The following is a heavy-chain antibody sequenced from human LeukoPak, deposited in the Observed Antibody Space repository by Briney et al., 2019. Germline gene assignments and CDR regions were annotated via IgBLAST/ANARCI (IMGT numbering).Heavy chain of an antibody. D-gene: IGHD1-26*01. CDR1: VGTFRSYA. CDR2: NITIFGAA. Sequence: SVNVSCKSSVGTFRSYAIRWVRQAPAQGLEWMGGNITIFGAANYAQKFQGRVTITADESTSTAYMELSSLRSEDTAVYYCARALTERGSQTLLDWWGQGTLVTVSS. J-gene: IGHJ4*02. V-gene: IGHV1-69*13. CDR3: ARALTERGSQTLLDW.